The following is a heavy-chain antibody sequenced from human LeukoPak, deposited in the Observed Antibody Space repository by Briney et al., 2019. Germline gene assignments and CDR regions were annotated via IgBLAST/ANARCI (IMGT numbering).Heavy chain of an antibody. V-gene: IGHV1-18*04. CDR1: GYTFTSYY. J-gene: IGHJ3*02. CDR2: ISAYNGNT. CDR3: ARDRAYDFLAGLDAFDI. D-gene: IGHD3-3*01. Sequence: ASVKVSCKASGYTFTSYYMHWVRQAPGQGLEWMGRISAYNGNTNYAQKLQGRVTMTTDTSTSTAYMELRSLKSDDTAVYYCARDRAYDFLAGLDAFDIWGQGTMVTVSS.